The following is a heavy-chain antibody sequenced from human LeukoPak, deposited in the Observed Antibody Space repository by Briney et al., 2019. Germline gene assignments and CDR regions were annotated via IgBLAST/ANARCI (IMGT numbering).Heavy chain of an antibody. CDR2: INPNSGGA. V-gene: IGHV1-2*02. Sequence: ASVKVSCKASGYAFTGYYMRWVRQAPGQGLEWMGWINPNSGGANYAQKFQGRVTMTRDTSISTAYMELSRLRSDDTAVYYCASAGNSHYDYVWGSFDYWGQGTLVTVSS. D-gene: IGHD3-16*01. CDR3: ASAGNSHYDYVWGSFDY. CDR1: GYAFTGYY. J-gene: IGHJ4*02.